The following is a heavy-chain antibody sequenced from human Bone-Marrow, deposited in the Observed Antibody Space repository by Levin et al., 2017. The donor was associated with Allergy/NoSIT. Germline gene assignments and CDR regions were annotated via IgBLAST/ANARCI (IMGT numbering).Heavy chain of an antibody. D-gene: IGHD2/OR15-2a*01. CDR1: GFTFSLYS. CDR3: ARGIIGDVRVAHKEAFDI. CDR2: ISSSGTDM. Sequence: GESLKISCTVSGFTFSLYSMNWVRQAPGKGLEWVSSISSSGTDMYNADSVKGRFTISRDNAKNSLNLQISSLRAEDTAVYYCARGIIGDVRVAHKEAFDIWGQGTMVTVSS. V-gene: IGHV3-21*01. J-gene: IGHJ3*02.